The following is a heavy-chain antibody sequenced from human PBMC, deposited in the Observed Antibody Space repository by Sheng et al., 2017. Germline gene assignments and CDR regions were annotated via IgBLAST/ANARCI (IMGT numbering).Heavy chain of an antibody. CDR1: GGSFSGYY. CDR2: INHSGST. Sequence: QVQLQQWGAGLLKPSETLSLTCAVYGGSFSGYYWSWIRQPPGKGLEWIGEINHSGSTNYNPSLKSRVTISVDTSKNQFSLKLSSVTAADTAVYYCARALVVVVAATPVGHWFDPWGQGTLVTVSS. CDR3: ARALVVVVAATPVGHWFDP. J-gene: IGHJ5*02. D-gene: IGHD2-15*01. V-gene: IGHV4-34*01.